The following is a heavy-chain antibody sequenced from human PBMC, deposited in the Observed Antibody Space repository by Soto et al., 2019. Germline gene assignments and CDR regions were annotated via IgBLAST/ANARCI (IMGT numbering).Heavy chain of an antibody. CDR2: IYWDDDK. V-gene: IGHV2-5*02. Sequence: SGPTLVNPTQTLTMTCTFSGFSLSTSGVGVGWIRQPPGKALEWLALIYWDDDKRYSPSLKSRLTITKDTSKNQVVLTMTNMDPVDTATYYCALYGDYGSAFDIWGQGTMVTVSS. D-gene: IGHD4-17*01. J-gene: IGHJ3*02. CDR1: GFSLSTSGVG. CDR3: ALYGDYGSAFDI.